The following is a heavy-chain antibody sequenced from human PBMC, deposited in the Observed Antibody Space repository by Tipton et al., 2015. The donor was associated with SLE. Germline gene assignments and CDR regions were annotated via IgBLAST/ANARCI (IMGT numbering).Heavy chain of an antibody. D-gene: IGHD1-26*01. V-gene: IGHV1-18*01. Sequence: QVQLVQSGAEVKKPGASVKVSCKASGYTFTSYGISWVRQVPGQGLEWMGWISAYNGHTNYAQKFQGRVTMTTDTSTTIAYMELRSLTSDDTAVYYCASSQRVGAPDYWGQGTLVTVSS. CDR1: GYTFTSYG. CDR2: ISAYNGHT. CDR3: ASSQRVGAPDY. J-gene: IGHJ4*02.